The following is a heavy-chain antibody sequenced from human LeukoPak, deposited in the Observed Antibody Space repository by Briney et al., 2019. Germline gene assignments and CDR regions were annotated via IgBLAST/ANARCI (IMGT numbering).Heavy chain of an antibody. V-gene: IGHV1-2*02. CDR1: GYTFTGYY. J-gene: IGHJ6*03. D-gene: IGHD4-17*01. Sequence: ASVKVSCKASGYTFTGYYMHWVRQAPGQGLEWMGWTNPNSGGTNYAQKFQGRVTMTRDTSISTAYMELSRLRSDDTAVYYCARDLDDYGDYVSPYYYYYYMDVWGKGTTVTVSS. CDR2: TNPNSGGT. CDR3: ARDLDDYGDYVSPYYYYYYMDV.